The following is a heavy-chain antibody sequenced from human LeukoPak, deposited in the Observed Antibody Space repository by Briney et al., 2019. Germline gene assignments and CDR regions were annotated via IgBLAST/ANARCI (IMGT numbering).Heavy chain of an antibody. D-gene: IGHD6-19*01. V-gene: IGHV3-23*01. CDR2: ITGSESST. Sequence: PGGSLRLSCAASGFTFGSYAMTWVRQAPGKGLEWVSVITGSESSTYYADSVRGRFTISRVNPKNTLYLQMNSLRADDTAVYYCAKHRGSGVAGTGGVESWGQGTLVTVSS. J-gene: IGHJ4*02. CDR1: GFTFGSYA. CDR3: AKHRGSGVAGTGGVES.